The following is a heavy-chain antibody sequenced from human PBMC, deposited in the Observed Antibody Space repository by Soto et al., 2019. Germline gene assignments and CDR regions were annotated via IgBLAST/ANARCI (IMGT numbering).Heavy chain of an antibody. CDR2: ISAYNGNT. J-gene: IGHJ4*02. CDR1: GYTFTSYG. CDR3: AREPNYFDY. V-gene: IGHV1-18*01. Sequence: GASVKVSCKASGYTFTSYGISWVRQAPGQGLEWMGWISAYNGNTKYAQKLQGRVTMTTDTSTSTAHMELRSLRSDDTAVYYCAREPNYFDYWGQGTLVTVSS.